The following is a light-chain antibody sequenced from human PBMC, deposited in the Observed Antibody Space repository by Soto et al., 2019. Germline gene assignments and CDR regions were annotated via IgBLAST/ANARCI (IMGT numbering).Light chain of an antibody. CDR1: QSISSY. Sequence: DIQMTQSPSSLSASVGDRVTITCRASQSISSYLNWYQQKPGKAPKLLIYAASSLQSGVPSRFSGRGSGTDFTLTISSLQPEDFATYYCQQSYSTPPFTFGPGTKVDIK. CDR3: QQSYSTPPFT. J-gene: IGKJ3*01. V-gene: IGKV1-39*01. CDR2: AAS.